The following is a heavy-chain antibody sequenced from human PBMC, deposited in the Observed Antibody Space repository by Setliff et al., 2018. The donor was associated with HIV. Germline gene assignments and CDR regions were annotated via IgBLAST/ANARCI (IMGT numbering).Heavy chain of an antibody. CDR2: IKQDGSDM. CDR3: ATQTGFYNSHWYDY. Sequence: GESLKISCKGVGYRFTSHWMTWLRRAPGRGLEWVANIKQDGSDMHYIESVKGRFTIFRDNAKNSVFLQMNSLRAEDTGVYYCATQTGFYNSHWYDYWGQGAMVTVSS. V-gene: IGHV3-7*01. D-gene: IGHD6-13*01. J-gene: IGHJ4*02. CDR1: GYRFTSHW.